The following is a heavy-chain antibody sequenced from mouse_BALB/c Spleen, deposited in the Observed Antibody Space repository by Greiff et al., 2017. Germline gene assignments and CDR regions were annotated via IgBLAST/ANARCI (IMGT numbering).Heavy chain of an antibody. J-gene: IGHJ3*01. Sequence: VHLVESGPGLVAPSQSLSITCTVSGFSLTSYGVHWVRQPPGKGLEWLGVIWAGGSTNYNSALMSRLSISKDNSKSQVFLKMNSLQTDDTAMYYCARDRGGNYPAWFAYWGQGTLVTVSA. CDR3: ARDRGGNYPAWFAY. V-gene: IGHV2-9*02. CDR1: GFSLTSYG. CDR2: IWAGGST. D-gene: IGHD2-1*01.